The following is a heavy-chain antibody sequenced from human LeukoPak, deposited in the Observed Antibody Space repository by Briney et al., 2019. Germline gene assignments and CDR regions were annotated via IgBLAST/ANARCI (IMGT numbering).Heavy chain of an antibody. V-gene: IGHV1-69*05. CDR1: GGTFSSYA. Sequence: ASVKVSCKASGGTFSSYAISWVRQAPGQGLEWMGGIIPIFGTANYAQKFQGRVTITTDESTSTAYMELSSLRSEDTAVYYCARAPHCSSTSCPSRDCYYMDVWGKGTTVTVSS. J-gene: IGHJ6*03. CDR2: IIPIFGTA. CDR3: ARAPHCSSTSCPSRDCYYMDV. D-gene: IGHD2-2*01.